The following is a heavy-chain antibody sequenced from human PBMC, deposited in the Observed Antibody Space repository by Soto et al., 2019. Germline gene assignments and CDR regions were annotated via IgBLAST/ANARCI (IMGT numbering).Heavy chain of an antibody. V-gene: IGHV1-46*01. CDR2: INPSVGST. CDR1: GYTFTSYY. J-gene: IGHJ6*03. D-gene: IGHD3-10*01. CDR3: AFGLTYYYYYMDV. Sequence: QVQLVQSGAEVKKPGASVKVSCKASGYTFTSYYMHWVRQAPGQGLEWMGIINPSVGSTTYAQKFQGRVTMTRDTSTSTVYMELCSLRSEDTAVYYCAFGLTYYYYYMDVWGKGTTVTVSS.